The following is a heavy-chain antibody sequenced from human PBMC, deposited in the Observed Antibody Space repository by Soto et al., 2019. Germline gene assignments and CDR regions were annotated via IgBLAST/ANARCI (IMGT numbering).Heavy chain of an antibody. V-gene: IGHV3-64*01. CDR1: GFTLSGYA. CDR3: ARGHIAARTVPFDI. J-gene: IGHJ3*02. D-gene: IGHD6-6*01. Sequence: PGGSLRLSCAASGFTLSGYAMDWVRQAPGKGLEYVSAISSNGGSTYYANSVKGRVTISRDNAKNTLYLQMGSLRAEDMAVYYCARGHIAARTVPFDIWGQGTMVTVSS. CDR2: ISSNGGST.